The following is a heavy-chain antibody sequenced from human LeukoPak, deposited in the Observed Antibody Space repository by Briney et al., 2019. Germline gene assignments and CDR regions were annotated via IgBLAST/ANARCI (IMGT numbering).Heavy chain of an antibody. CDR1: GFTFSGSA. V-gene: IGHV3-73*01. CDR2: IRSSANGYAT. CDR3: TGNYYGSGSYADFDY. D-gene: IGHD3-10*01. Sequence: GGSLRLSCAASGFTFSGSALHWVRQASGKGLEWVGRIRSSANGYATAYAASGKGRFTISRDDSKNTAYLQMDSLKTEDTAVYYCTGNYYGSGSYADFDYWGQGTLVTVSS. J-gene: IGHJ4*02.